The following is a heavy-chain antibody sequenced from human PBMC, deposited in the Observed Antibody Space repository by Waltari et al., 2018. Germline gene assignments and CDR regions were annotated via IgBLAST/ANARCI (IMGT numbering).Heavy chain of an antibody. CDR3: ATSIAVAGTNYYYGMDV. CDR2: IRGSGGST. D-gene: IGHD6-19*01. V-gene: IGHV3-23*01. J-gene: IGHJ6*02. CDR1: GFTFSSYA. Sequence: EVQLLESGGGLVQPGGSLRLSCAASGFTFSSYAMSWVRQAPGRGLEWVSAIRGSGGSTYYADSVKGRFTISRDNSKNTLYLQMNSLRAEDTAVYYCATSIAVAGTNYYYGMDVWGQGTTVTVSS.